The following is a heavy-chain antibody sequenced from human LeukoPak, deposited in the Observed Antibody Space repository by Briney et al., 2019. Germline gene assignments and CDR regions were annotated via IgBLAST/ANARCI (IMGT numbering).Heavy chain of an antibody. CDR3: ASTLGELSLYLDY. CDR1: GGSIRSYY. J-gene: IGHJ4*02. V-gene: IGHV4-59*01. D-gene: IGHD3-16*02. CDR2: VYYSGGT. Sequence: TSETLSLTCTVSGGSIRSYYWTWTRQPPGKGLEWIGCVYYSGGTYYNPSLKSRVTMSLDTSKNQFSLKLSSLTAADTAVYYCASTLGELSLYLDYWGQGTLVTVSS.